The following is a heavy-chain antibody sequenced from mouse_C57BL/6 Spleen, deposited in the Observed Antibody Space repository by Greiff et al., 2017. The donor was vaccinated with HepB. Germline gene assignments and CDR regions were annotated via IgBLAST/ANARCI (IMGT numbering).Heavy chain of an antibody. V-gene: IGHV5-17*01. Sequence: EVMLVESGGGLVKPGGSLKLSCAASGFTFSDYGMHWVRQAPEKGLEWVAYISSGSSTIYYADTVKGRFTISRDNAKNTLFLQMTSLRAEDTAMDYCAREYFDGWGTGTTVTVSS. J-gene: IGHJ1*03. CDR1: GFTFSDYG. CDR3: AREYFDG. CDR2: ISSGSSTI.